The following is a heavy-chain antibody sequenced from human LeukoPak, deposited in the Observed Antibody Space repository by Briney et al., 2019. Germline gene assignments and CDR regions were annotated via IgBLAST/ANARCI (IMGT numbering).Heavy chain of an antibody. V-gene: IGHV1-18*01. D-gene: IGHD2-15*01. Sequence: GASVKVSRKASGYTFTSYGISWVRQAPGQGLEWMGWISAYNGNTNYAQKLQGRVTMTTDTSTSTAYMELRSLRSDDTAVYYCARRPRSVGPAIPDYWGQGTLVTVSS. CDR3: ARRPRSVGPAIPDY. CDR1: GYTFTSYG. J-gene: IGHJ4*02. CDR2: ISAYNGNT.